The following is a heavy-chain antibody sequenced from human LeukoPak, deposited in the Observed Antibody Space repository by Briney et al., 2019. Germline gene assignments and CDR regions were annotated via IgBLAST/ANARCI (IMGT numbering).Heavy chain of an antibody. CDR1: GFTFNAYA. V-gene: IGHV3-23*01. CDR3: AKDHQGVVAATAFDH. Sequence: GGSLRLSCAASGFTFNAYAMSWVRQAPGEGLEWVSGIRGSGSETYYGDSVKGRFTISRDSSTNTLYLQMNSLRVDDTAVYFCAKDHQGVVAATAFDHWGQGTLVTVSS. J-gene: IGHJ4*02. CDR2: IRGSGSET. D-gene: IGHD2-15*01.